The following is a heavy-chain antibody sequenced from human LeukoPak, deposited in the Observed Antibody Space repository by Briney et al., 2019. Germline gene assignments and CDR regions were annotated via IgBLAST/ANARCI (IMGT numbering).Heavy chain of an antibody. CDR2: IKQDGSEK. D-gene: IGHD1-14*01. CDR3: ARDGFYYYYYMDV. J-gene: IGHJ6*03. V-gene: IGHV3-7*01. Sequence: GGSLRLSCAASGFTFSSYWMSWVRQAPGKGLEWVANIKQDGSEKYYVDSVKGRFTISRDNAKNSLYLRMNSLRAEDTAVYYCARDGFYYYYYMDVWGKGTTVTVSS. CDR1: GFTFSSYW.